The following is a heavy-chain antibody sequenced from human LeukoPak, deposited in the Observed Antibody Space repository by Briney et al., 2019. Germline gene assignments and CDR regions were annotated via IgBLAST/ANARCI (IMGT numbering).Heavy chain of an antibody. Sequence: SETLSLTCAVYGGSFSGYYWSWIRQPPGKGLEWIGEIKHSGSTNYNPSLKSRVTISVDTSKNQFSLKLSSVTAADTAVYYCARGLVADYYFDYWGQGTLVTVSS. V-gene: IGHV4-34*01. CDR3: ARGLVADYYFDY. CDR1: GGSFSGYY. D-gene: IGHD2-8*02. CDR2: IKHSGST. J-gene: IGHJ4*02.